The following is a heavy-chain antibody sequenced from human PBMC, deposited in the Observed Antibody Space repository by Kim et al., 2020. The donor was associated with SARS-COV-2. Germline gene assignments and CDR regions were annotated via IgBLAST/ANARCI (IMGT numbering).Heavy chain of an antibody. Sequence: SLKSRVPISVDTSKNQFSLKLSSVTAADTAVYYCARHYYDSSGYRYYFDYWGQGTLVTVSS. J-gene: IGHJ4*02. D-gene: IGHD3-22*01. V-gene: IGHV4-59*08. CDR3: ARHYYDSSGYRYYFDY.